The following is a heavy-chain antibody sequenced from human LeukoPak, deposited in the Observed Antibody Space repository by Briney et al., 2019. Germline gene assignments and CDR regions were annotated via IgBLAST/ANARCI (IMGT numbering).Heavy chain of an antibody. Sequence: GGSLRLSCAASGFTFSTYNMNWVRQAPGKGLEWVSSITSSSSYTFYADSVRGRFTISRDNAKSSLYLQMNSLRAEDTAIYYCARDPYNGGYGASYYYYMDVWGKGTTVTISS. J-gene: IGHJ6*03. CDR1: GFTFSTYN. V-gene: IGHV3-21*01. CDR2: ITSSSSYT. CDR3: ARDPYNGGYGASYYYYMDV. D-gene: IGHD1-26*01.